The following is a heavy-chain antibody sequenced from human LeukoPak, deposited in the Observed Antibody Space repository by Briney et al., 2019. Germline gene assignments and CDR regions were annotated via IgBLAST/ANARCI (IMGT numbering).Heavy chain of an antibody. V-gene: IGHV1-2*02. CDR2: INPNSGGT. D-gene: IGHD6-19*01. CDR1: GYTFTGDY. Sequence: ASVTVSCKASGYTFTGDYMHWVRQAHGQGDGWVGWINPNSGGTNYAQKFQGRVTMTRDTSISTAYMELSRLRSDDTALYYCARDPLAVAGVFDYWGQGTLVTVSS. CDR3: ARDPLAVAGVFDY. J-gene: IGHJ4*02.